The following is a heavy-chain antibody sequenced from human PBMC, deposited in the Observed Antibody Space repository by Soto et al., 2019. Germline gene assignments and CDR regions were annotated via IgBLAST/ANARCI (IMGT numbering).Heavy chain of an antibody. Sequence: ASVKVSCKASGYTFTSYGISWVRQAPGQGLEWMGWISAYNGNTNYAQKLQGRVTITTDTSASTAYMELSSLRSDDTAVYYCARDSTTTWWGSWSWGQGTLVTVSS. J-gene: IGHJ4*02. D-gene: IGHD2-8*02. CDR3: ARDSTTTWWGSWS. V-gene: IGHV1-18*01. CDR2: ISAYNGNT. CDR1: GYTFTSYG.